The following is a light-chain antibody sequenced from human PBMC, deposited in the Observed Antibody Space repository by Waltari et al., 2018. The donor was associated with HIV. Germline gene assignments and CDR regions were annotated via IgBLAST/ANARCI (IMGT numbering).Light chain of an antibody. CDR3: QSYDSSLSAWV. V-gene: IGLV1-40*01. Sequence: DVHWYQQLPGTAPKLLIYGNINRPSGVPDRFSASKSGTSASLAITGLQPEDEADYYCQSYDSSLSAWVFGGGTKLTVL. CDR2: GNI. CDR1: D. J-gene: IGLJ3*02.